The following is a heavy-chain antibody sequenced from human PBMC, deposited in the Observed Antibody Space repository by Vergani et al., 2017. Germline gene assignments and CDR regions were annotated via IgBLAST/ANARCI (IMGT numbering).Heavy chain of an antibody. Sequence: EVHLEESGGGLVQPGGSLRLSCAASGFTFGDYYMAWIRLAPGKGLDWVARIKRDGTETFYVDSVKGRFTISRDNAKTTLYLQMNSLRGEDRGVYYCARISGGSAPYLHYWGQGTLVTVAS. V-gene: IGHV3-7*01. CDR2: IKRDGTET. CDR3: ARISGGSAPYLHY. D-gene: IGHD2-15*01. J-gene: IGHJ1*01. CDR1: GFTFGDYY.